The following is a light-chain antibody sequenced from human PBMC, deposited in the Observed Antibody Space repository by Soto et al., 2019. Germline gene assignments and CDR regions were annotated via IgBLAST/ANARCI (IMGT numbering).Light chain of an antibody. Sequence: QSALTQPRSVSGSPGQSVTVSCTGTSGDVGDYDYVSWYQQHPGKAPKLMIYDVSKRPSGVPDRFSGSKSGNTASLSISGLQAEDEADYYCCSYAGSYTDVFGTGTKLTVL. CDR1: SGDVGDYDY. J-gene: IGLJ1*01. CDR2: DVS. CDR3: CSYAGSYTDV. V-gene: IGLV2-11*01.